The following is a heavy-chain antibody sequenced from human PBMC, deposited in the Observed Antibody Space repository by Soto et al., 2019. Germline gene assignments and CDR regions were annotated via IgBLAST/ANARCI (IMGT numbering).Heavy chain of an antibody. CDR2: INVGNGNT. V-gene: IGHV1-3*01. Sequence: VQLVHSGAEVKKPGASVKVSCKASGYTFTNYPIHWLRQAPGQGLEWMGWINVGNGNTKYSQKYQGRVTLTRDTSASTAYMELSSLGSEDTAVYYCASSSDRGNWGQGTLVTVSS. CDR3: ASSSDRGN. J-gene: IGHJ4*02. CDR1: GYTFTNYP.